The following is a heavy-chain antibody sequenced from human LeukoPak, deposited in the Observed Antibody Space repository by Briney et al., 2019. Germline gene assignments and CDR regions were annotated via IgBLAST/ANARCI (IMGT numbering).Heavy chain of an antibody. Sequence: GGSLRLSCAASGFTFSSYSMHWVRQAPGKGLEWVSSISSSSSYIYYADSVKGRFTISRDNAKNSLYLQMNSLRAEDTAVYYCARDQQWPTDAFDIWGQGTMVTVSS. CDR1: GFTFSSYS. CDR2: ISSSSSYI. J-gene: IGHJ3*02. CDR3: ARDQQWPTDAFDI. D-gene: IGHD6-19*01. V-gene: IGHV3-21*01.